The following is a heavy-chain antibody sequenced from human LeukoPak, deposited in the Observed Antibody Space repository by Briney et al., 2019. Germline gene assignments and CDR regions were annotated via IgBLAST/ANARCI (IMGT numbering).Heavy chain of an antibody. CDR3: TTDPYYDYVWGSNRSGY. Sequence: GGSLRLSCAASGIIFSNAWMNWVRQAPGKGLEWVGRIESKIDGGTTDYAAPVKGRFTISRDDSKNTLYLQMNSLKTEDTAVYYCTTDPYYDYVWGSNRSGYWGQGTLVTVSS. D-gene: IGHD3-16*02. CDR1: GIIFSNAW. CDR2: IESKIDGGTT. J-gene: IGHJ4*02. V-gene: IGHV3-15*04.